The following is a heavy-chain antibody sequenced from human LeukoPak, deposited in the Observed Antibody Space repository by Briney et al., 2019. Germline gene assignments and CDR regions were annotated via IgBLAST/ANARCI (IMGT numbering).Heavy chain of an antibody. V-gene: IGHV4-38-2*01. CDR3: ARASGSYGSGSYYYYGTDV. CDR2: IFHSGST. CDR1: GYSISSGYY. J-gene: IGHJ6*04. Sequence: PSETLSLTCAVSGYSISSGYYWGWIRQPPGKGLEWIGSIFHSGSTYYNPSLKSRVNMSVDTSKNQISLKLSSVTAADTAVYYCARASGSYGSGSYYYYGTDVWGKGTTVTVSS. D-gene: IGHD3-10*01.